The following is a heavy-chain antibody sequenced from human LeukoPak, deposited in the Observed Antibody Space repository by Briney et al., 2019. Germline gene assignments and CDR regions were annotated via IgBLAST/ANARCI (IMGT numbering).Heavy chain of an antibody. D-gene: IGHD3-10*01. V-gene: IGHV3-21*01. CDR2: ISSGSSYI. Sequence: GGSLRLSCTASGLTFSRYSMNWVRQAPGKGLEWVSSISSGSSYIYYADSVKGRFTISRDNAKKSLYLQMNSLRDEDTAVYYCARVGVPWGARGSGSYYPFDYWGQGTLVTVSS. J-gene: IGHJ4*02. CDR3: ARVGVPWGARGSGSYYPFDY. CDR1: GLTFSRYS.